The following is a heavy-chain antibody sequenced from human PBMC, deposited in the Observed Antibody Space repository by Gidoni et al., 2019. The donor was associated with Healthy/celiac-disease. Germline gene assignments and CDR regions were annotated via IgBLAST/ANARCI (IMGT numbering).Heavy chain of an antibody. Sequence: GISWNSGSIGYADSVKGRFTISRDNAKNSLYLQMNSLRAEDTALYYCAKDGAAAGPIYYYYYMDVWGKGTTVTVSS. V-gene: IGHV3-9*01. CDR2: ISWNSGSI. D-gene: IGHD6-13*01. J-gene: IGHJ6*03. CDR3: AKDGAAAGPIYYYYYMDV.